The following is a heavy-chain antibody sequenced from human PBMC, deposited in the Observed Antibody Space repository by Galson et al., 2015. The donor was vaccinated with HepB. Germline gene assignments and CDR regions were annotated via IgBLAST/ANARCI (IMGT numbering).Heavy chain of an antibody. CDR1: GFTFSSYW. D-gene: IGHD4/OR15-4a*01. Sequence: SLRLSCAASGFTFSSYWMHWVRQAPGKGLVWVSRINNDGSSTTYADSVKGRFTISRDNAKNTLYLQMNSLRAEDTAVYFCARDGADYIDLDYWGQGTLVTVSS. V-gene: IGHV3-74*01. CDR2: INNDGSST. CDR3: ARDGADYIDLDY. J-gene: IGHJ4*02.